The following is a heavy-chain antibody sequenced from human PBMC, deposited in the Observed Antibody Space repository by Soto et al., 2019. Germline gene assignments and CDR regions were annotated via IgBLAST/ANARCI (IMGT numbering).Heavy chain of an antibody. CDR2: ISYDGSNK. J-gene: IGHJ6*02. CDR3: ARELGPPHCSSTSCYTPPTYGMDV. Sequence: GGSLRLSCAASGFTFSSYAMHWVRQAPGKGLECVAVISYDGSNKYYADSVKGRFTISRDNSKNTLYLQMNSLRAEDTAVYYCARELGPPHCSSTSCYTPPTYGMDVWGQGTTVTVSS. D-gene: IGHD2-2*02. V-gene: IGHV3-30-3*01. CDR1: GFTFSSYA.